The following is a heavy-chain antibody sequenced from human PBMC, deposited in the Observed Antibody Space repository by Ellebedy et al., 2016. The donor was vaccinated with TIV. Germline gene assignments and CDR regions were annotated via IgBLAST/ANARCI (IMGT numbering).Heavy chain of an antibody. V-gene: IGHV3-21*01. CDR1: GFTFSSYS. J-gene: IGHJ5*02. CDR3: ASQRFDP. Sequence: GESLKISXAASGFTFSSYSMNWVRQAPGKGLEWVSSISSSSSYIYYADSVKGRFTISRDNAKNSLYLQMNSLRAEDTAVYYCASQRFDPWGQGTLVTVSS. CDR2: ISSSSSYI.